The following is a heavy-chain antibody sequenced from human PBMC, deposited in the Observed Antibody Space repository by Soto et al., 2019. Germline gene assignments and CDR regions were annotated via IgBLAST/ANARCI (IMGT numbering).Heavy chain of an antibody. Sequence: PGGSLRLSCAASGFTFDDYAMHWVRQAPGKGLEWVSGISWNSGSIGYADSVKGRFTISRDNAKNSLYLQMNSLRAEDTALYYCAKVVWDYETQGGFDYWGQGT. D-gene: IGHD3-16*01. J-gene: IGHJ4*02. V-gene: IGHV3-9*01. CDR3: AKVVWDYETQGGFDY. CDR1: GFTFDDYA. CDR2: ISWNSGSI.